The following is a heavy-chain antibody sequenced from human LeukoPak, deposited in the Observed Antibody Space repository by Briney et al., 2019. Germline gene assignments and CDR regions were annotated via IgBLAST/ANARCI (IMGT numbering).Heavy chain of an antibody. CDR3: ARGLSGYSSSSFLDY. Sequence: PSETLSLTCAVSGGSISSSDWWSWVRQPPGKGLEWIGEIYHSGSTNYNPSLKSRVTISVDTSKNQFSLKLSSVTAADTAVYYCARGLSGYSSSSFLDYWGQGTLVTVSS. CDR2: IYHSGST. CDR1: GGSISSSDW. D-gene: IGHD6-6*01. V-gene: IGHV4-4*02. J-gene: IGHJ4*02.